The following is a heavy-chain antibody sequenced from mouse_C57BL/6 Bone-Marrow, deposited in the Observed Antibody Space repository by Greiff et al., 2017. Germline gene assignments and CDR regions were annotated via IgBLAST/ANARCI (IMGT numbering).Heavy chain of an antibody. D-gene: IGHD4-1*01. CDR3: AREGTGKAY. Sequence: EVQLQQSGGDLVKPGGSLKLSCAASGFTFSSYGMSWVRQTPDKRLEWVATISSGGSYTYYPDSVKGRVTISRDNAKNTLYLQMSSLKSEDTAMYYCAREGTGKAYWGQGTLVTVSA. V-gene: IGHV5-6*01. CDR1: GFTFSSYG. CDR2: ISSGGSYT. J-gene: IGHJ3*01.